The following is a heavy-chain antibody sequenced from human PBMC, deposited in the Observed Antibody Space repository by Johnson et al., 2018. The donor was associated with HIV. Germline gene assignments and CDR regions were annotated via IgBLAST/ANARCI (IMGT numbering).Heavy chain of an antibody. CDR2: IYSGGST. V-gene: IGHV3-66*01. CDR1: GFTVSSNY. J-gene: IGHJ3*02. Sequence: MLLVESGGGLVQPGGSLRLSCAASGFTVSSNYMSWVRQAPGKGLEWVSVIYSGGSTYYADSVKGRFTISRDNSKNTLYLQMHSLRAEDTAVYYCATDVVLLAATRDAFDIWGQGTMVTVSS. D-gene: IGHD2-15*01. CDR3: ATDVVLLAATRDAFDI.